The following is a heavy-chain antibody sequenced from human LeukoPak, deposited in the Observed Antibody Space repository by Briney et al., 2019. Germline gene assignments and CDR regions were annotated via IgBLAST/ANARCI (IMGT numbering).Heavy chain of an antibody. J-gene: IGHJ4*02. Sequence: SETLSLTCTVPGGSISSYYWSWIRQPPGKGLEWSGYIYYSGSANYNPSLKSRVTISVDTSKNQFSLQLRSVTAADTAVYYCARVTGYDWESSYDYWGQGTLVTVSS. CDR1: GGSISSYY. D-gene: IGHD5-12*01. CDR2: IYYSGSA. V-gene: IGHV4-59*01. CDR3: ARVTGYDWESSYDY.